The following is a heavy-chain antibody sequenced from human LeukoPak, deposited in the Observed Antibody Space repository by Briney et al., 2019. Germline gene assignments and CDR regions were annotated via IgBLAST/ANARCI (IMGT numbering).Heavy chain of an antibody. CDR2: IYSSGST. D-gene: IGHD3-10*01. V-gene: IGHV4-59*01. CDR3: ARVFDSGSQAYFYYMDV. CDR1: GCSISSYY. J-gene: IGHJ6*03. Sequence: SETLSPTCTVSGCSISSYYWSWIRQPPGKGLEWIGYIYSSGSTNYNPSLKSRVTMSVDTSKNQFSLKVSSVTAADTAVYYCARVFDSGSQAYFYYMDVWGKGTTVTIFS.